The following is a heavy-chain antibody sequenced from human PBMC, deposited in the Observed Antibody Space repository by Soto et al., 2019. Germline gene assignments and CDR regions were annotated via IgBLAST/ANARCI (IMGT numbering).Heavy chain of an antibody. D-gene: IGHD3-16*02. CDR3: ARAKYDYIWGSYHPFDQ. V-gene: IGHV1-3*01. CDR2: INVGDDKT. Sequence: QVQLVQSGAEVKKQGASVRLSCKVSGKSFDNFAVHWVRQTPGQRPEWMGRINVGDDKTKYSEKFQGRVIVSYDTSATTAYMELRALSSEDTAVYYCARAKYDYIWGSYHPFDQWAQGAEVTV. CDR1: GKSFDNFA. J-gene: IGHJ4*02.